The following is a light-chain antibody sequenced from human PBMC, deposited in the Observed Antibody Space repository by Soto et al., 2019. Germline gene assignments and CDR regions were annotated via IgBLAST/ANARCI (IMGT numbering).Light chain of an antibody. J-gene: IGKJ1*01. V-gene: IGKV3-15*01. Sequence: EIVMTQSPATLSVSPGERATLSCRASQSVYTNLAWYQQRPGQAPRLLIYGASTRATGIPARFRGSGSGTEFTLTISSLQSEDFAVYYCQQDDNWPPWTFGQGTKVEIK. CDR1: QSVYTN. CDR3: QQDDNWPPWT. CDR2: GAS.